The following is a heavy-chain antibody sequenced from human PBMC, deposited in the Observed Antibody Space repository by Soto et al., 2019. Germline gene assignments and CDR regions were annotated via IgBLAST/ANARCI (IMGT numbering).Heavy chain of an antibody. V-gene: IGHV4-59*01. J-gene: IGHJ5*02. CDR2: IYYSGST. CDR3: ARGAALLWFGESPIWFDP. CDR1: GGSISSYS. Sequence: PSETLSLTCTVSGGSISSYSWSWVRQPPGKGLEWIGYIYYSGSTNYNPSLKSRVTISVDTSKNQFSLKLSSVTAADTAVYYCARGAALLWFGESPIWFDPWGQGTLVTVSS. D-gene: IGHD3-10*01.